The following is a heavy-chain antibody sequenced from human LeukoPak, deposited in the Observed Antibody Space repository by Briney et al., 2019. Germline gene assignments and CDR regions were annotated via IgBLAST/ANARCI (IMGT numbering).Heavy chain of an antibody. CDR1: GFTFNTYS. CDR2: ISSSSTYI. V-gene: IGHV3-21*01. Sequence: GGSLRLSCAASGFTFNTYSMNWVRQAPGKGLEWVSSISSSSTYISHADSVKGRFTISRDNAKNSLYLQMNSLRAEDTAVYYCARRDCDSIKCRGSNWFDPWGQGILVSVSS. CDR3: ARRDCDSIKCRGSNWFDP. J-gene: IGHJ5*02. D-gene: IGHD3-22*01.